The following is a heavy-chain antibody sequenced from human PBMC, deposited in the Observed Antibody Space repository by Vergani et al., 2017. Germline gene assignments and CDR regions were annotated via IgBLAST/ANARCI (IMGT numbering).Heavy chain of an antibody. CDR1: GYTFTNYD. CDR2: MNPISGNT. J-gene: IGHJ5*01. D-gene: IGHD2-15*01. CDR3: ARGLSRYCSVDNCYIHPWFDS. V-gene: IGHV1-8*03. Sequence: QVQLVQSGTEVKKPGAPVKVSCKAPGYTFTNYDINWVRRATGQGLEWMGWMNPISGNTGFAQKFRGRVTGTRDTSIRTAYMELSSLRSEDTAIYYCARGLSRYCSVDNCYIHPWFDSWGPGTLVTVSS.